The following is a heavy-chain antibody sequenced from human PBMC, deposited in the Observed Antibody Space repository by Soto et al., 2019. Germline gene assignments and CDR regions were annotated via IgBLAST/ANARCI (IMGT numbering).Heavy chain of an antibody. D-gene: IGHD6-19*01. Sequence: EVQLVESGGGLVQPGGSLRLSCAASGFTFSNYNMNWVRQAPGKGLEWVSYISSGSSTIYYAESVKGRFTISRDNGKNSLYLQMNSLRVDDTAVYYCARDPVAGNGLQEAYWGQGTLVTVSS. CDR3: ARDPVAGNGLQEAY. CDR2: ISSGSSTI. CDR1: GFTFSNYN. V-gene: IGHV3-48*01. J-gene: IGHJ4*02.